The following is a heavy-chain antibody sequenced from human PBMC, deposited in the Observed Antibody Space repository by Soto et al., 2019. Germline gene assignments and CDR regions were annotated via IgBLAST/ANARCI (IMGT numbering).Heavy chain of an antibody. CDR1: GGSISSGGYS. Sequence: PSETLSLTCAVSGGSISSGGYSWSWIRQPPGKGLEWIGYIYHSGSTYYNPSLKSRVTISVDKSKNQFSLKLTSVTAADTAVYYFARGGETYYDFWSGFSPIDYWGQGALVTVSS. CDR3: ARGGETYYDFWSGFSPIDY. D-gene: IGHD3-3*01. V-gene: IGHV4-30-2*01. J-gene: IGHJ4*02. CDR2: IYHSGST.